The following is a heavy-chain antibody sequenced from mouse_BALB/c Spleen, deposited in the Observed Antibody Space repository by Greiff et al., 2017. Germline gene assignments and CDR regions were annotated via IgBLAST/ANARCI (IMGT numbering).Heavy chain of an antibody. D-gene: IGHD2-9*01. V-gene: IGHV3-2*02. J-gene: IGHJ4*01. CDR3: ARAYYGYLYAMDY. CDR2: ISYSGST. Sequence: EVKLQESGPGLVKPSQSLSLTCTVTGYSITSDYAWNWIRQFPGNKLEWMGYISYSGSTSYNPSLKSRISITRDTSKNQFFLQLNSVTTEDTATYYCARAYYGYLYAMDYWGQGTSVTVSS. CDR1: GYSITSDYA.